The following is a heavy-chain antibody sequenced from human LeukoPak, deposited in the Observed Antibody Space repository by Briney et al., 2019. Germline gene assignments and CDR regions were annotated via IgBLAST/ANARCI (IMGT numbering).Heavy chain of an antibody. V-gene: IGHV3-23*01. CDR1: GFTFSSYA. D-gene: IGHD2-21*02. CDR2: ISGSGGST. CDR3: ALTEYRGGDYYGDY. Sequence: GGSLRLSCAASGFTFSSYAMSWVRQAPGKGLEWVSAISGSGGSTYYADSVKARFTISRDNSKNTLYLQMNSLRAEDTAVYYCALTEYRGGDYYGDYWGQGTLVTVSS. J-gene: IGHJ4*02.